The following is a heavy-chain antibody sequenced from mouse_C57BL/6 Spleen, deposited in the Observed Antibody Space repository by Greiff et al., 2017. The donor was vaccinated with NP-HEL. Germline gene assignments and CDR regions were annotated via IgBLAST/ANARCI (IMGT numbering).Heavy chain of an antibody. V-gene: IGHV3-6*01. CDR2: ISYDGSN. CDR1: GYSITSGYY. Sequence: EVKVEESGPGLVKPSQSLSLTCSVTGYSITSGYYWNWIRQFPGNKLEWMGYISYDGSNNYNPSFKNRISITRDTSKNQFFLKLNSVTTEDTATYYCARENYYDSSSYYFDYWGQGTTLTVSS. CDR3: ARENYYDSSSYYFDY. D-gene: IGHD1-1*01. J-gene: IGHJ2*01.